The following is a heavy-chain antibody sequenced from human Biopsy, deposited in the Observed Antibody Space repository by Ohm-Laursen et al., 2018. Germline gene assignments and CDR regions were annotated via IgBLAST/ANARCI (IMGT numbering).Heavy chain of an antibody. Sequence: PSETLPLTCTVSGGSVSSNVAYWAWIRQPPGKGVESIGSIFYSGITYYNPSLQILVPMSVDTSKNQFSLNLTSVTAADTAVYYCARHPTGFWFDPWGQGTLVIVSS. CDR1: GGSVSSNVAY. J-gene: IGHJ5*02. CDR3: ARHPTGFWFDP. CDR2: IFYSGIT. V-gene: IGHV4-39*01.